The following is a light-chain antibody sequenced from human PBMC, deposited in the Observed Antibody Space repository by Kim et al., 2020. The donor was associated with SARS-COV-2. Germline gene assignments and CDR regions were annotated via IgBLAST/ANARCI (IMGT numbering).Light chain of an antibody. CDR3: QQYNHWPPLT. Sequence: EILITQSPSPLSMSPGESATLSCRASQSVSSNVAWYQQRRGQAPRLLISGASTRATGIPGRFRGSVSGTEFTLTISSLQSEDFAVYFFQQYNHWPPLTFGGGTKVE. V-gene: IGKV3-15*01. J-gene: IGKJ4*01. CDR1: QSVSSN. CDR2: GAS.